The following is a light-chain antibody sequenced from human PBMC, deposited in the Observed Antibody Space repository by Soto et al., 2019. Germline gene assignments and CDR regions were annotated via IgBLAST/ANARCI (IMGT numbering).Light chain of an antibody. V-gene: IGKV3-15*01. Sequence: ETVMTQSPATLSVSPGERATLSCRASQSVNSNLAWYQQKPGQAPRLLIYGASTRAAGIPARFSGSGSGTEFTLTISSLQSEDFAVYYCQQYSNWPQTFGRGTKVEIK. J-gene: IGKJ1*01. CDR1: QSVNSN. CDR2: GAS. CDR3: QQYSNWPQT.